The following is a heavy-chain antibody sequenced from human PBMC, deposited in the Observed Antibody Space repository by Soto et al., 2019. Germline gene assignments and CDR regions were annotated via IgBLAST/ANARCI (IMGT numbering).Heavy chain of an antibody. CDR3: ARDGNLGAAAIDY. J-gene: IGHJ4*02. CDR2: IWYDGSNK. V-gene: IGHV3-33*01. Sequence: QVQLVESGGGVVQPGRSLRLSCAASGFTFSSYGMHWVRQAPGKGLEWVAVIWYDGSNKYYADSVKGRFTISRDDSKKTLYLQMNSLRAEDTAVYYCARDGNLGAAAIDYWGQGTLVTVSS. CDR1: GFTFSSYG. D-gene: IGHD6-13*01.